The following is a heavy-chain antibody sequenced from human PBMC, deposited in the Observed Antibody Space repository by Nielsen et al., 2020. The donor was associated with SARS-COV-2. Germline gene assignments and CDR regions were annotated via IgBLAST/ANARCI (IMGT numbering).Heavy chain of an antibody. CDR2: IYYSGST. D-gene: IGHD3-10*01. V-gene: IGHV4-31*03. J-gene: IGHJ5*02. CDR3: ARGLSLSGFDP. CDR1: GGSISSGGYY. Sequence: LRLSCTVSGGSISSGGYYWTWIRQHPGKGLECIGYIYYSGSTYYNPSLKSRVTISVDTSKNQFSLKLSSVTAADTAVYYCARGLSLSGFDPWGQGTLVTVSS.